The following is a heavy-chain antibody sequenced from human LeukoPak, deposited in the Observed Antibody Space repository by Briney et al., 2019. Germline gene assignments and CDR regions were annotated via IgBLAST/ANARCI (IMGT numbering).Heavy chain of an antibody. D-gene: IGHD1-26*01. J-gene: IGHJ4*02. Sequence: ASVKVSCKASGYTFTSYGISWVRQAPGQGLEWMGWISAYNGNTNYAQKLQGRVTMTTDTSTSTAYMELRSLRSDDTAVYYCARDSLLDSGSYEPIRHVYFDYWGQGTLVTVSS. V-gene: IGHV1-18*01. CDR2: ISAYNGNT. CDR1: GYTFTSYG. CDR3: ARDSLLDSGSYEPIRHVYFDY.